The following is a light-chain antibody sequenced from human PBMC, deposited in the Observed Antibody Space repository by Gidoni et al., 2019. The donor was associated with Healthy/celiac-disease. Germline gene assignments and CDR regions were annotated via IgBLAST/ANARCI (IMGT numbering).Light chain of an antibody. V-gene: IGKV1-39*01. J-gene: IGKJ1*01. CDR2: AAS. CDR1: QSISIY. CDR3: QQSYSTPPT. Sequence: IPMTQSPSSLSASVGDRVTITFRASQSISIYLNWYQQKPGKAPKLRIYAASSLQSGVPSRFSCSGSGTDFTLTISSLQPEDFATYYFQQSYSTPPTFGQGTKVEIK.